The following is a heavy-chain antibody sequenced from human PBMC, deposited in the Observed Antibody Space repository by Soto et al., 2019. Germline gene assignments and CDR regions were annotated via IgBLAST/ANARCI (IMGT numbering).Heavy chain of an antibody. CDR3: ARGWFGEFVDYFDY. V-gene: IGHV1-18*01. J-gene: IGHJ4*02. D-gene: IGHD3-10*01. CDR1: GYTFTSYA. Sequence: ASVKVSCKASGYTFTSYAISWVRQAPGQGLEWMGWISAYNGNTSYAQKVQGRVTMTTDTSTSTAYMELRSLRSDDTAVYYCARGWFGEFVDYFDYWGQGTLVTVSS. CDR2: ISAYNGNT.